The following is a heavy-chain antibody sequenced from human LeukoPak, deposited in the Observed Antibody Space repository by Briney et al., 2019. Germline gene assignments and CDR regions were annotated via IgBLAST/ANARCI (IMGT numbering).Heavy chain of an antibody. V-gene: IGHV1-2*02. CDR1: GYTFTGYY. J-gene: IGHJ4*02. CDR2: INPNSGGT. Sequence: ASVKVSCKASGYTFTGYYIHWVRQAPGQGLEWMGWINPNSGGTNYAQKFQGRVTMTRDTSISTAYMELSRLRSDDTAVYYCARMRMATTKPLDYWGQGTLVTVSS. D-gene: IGHD5-24*01. CDR3: ARMRMATTKPLDY.